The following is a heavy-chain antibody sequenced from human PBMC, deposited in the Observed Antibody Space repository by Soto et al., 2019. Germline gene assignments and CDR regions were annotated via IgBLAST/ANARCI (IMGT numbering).Heavy chain of an antibody. D-gene: IGHD6-19*01. J-gene: IGHJ6*02. CDR2: IYPGDSDT. V-gene: IGHV5-51*01. CDR1: GYSITSYW. CDR3: ARHPSIAVAGTNYYYGMDV. Sequence: PGESLKISCKGSGYSITSYWIGWVRQMPGKGLEWMGIIYPGDSDTRYSPSFQGQVTIPADKSISTAYLQWSSLKASDTAMYYCARHPSIAVAGTNYYYGMDVWGQGTTVTVSS.